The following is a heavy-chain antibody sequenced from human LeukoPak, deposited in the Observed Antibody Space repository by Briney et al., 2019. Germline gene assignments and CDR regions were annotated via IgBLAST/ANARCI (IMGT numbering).Heavy chain of an antibody. CDR1: GFTFSSYA. D-gene: IGHD2-2*01. CDR3: AREEDDIVVVPAAMDI. Sequence: GGSLRLSCAASGFTFSSYAMSWVRQAPGKGLECVSAISGSGGSTYYADSVKGRFTISRDNSKNTLYLQMNSLRAEDTAVYYCAREEDDIVVVPAAMDIWGQGTMVTVSS. J-gene: IGHJ3*02. CDR2: ISGSGGST. V-gene: IGHV3-23*01.